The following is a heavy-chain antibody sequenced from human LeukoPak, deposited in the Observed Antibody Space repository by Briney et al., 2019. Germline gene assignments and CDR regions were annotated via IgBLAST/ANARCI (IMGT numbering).Heavy chain of an antibody. V-gene: IGHV3-23*01. D-gene: IGHD3-10*01. J-gene: IGHJ1*01. CDR1: GFTFSSYA. CDR2: IGTHGTTT. CDR3: ARVSGPGMNEYFHL. Sequence: GGSLRLSCAASGFTFSSYAMTWVRQAPGKGLEWVSSIGTHGTTTYYADSVKGRFTISRDDSKNTLYLQMNSLRAEDTAVYYCARVSGPGMNEYFHLWGQGTLVTVSS.